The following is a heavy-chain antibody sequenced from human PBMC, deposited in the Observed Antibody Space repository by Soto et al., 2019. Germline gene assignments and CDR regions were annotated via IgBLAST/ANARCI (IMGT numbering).Heavy chain of an antibody. J-gene: IGHJ2*01. CDR3: TTDKVFFFQAEDGIRDTVPVSAFLLNRSSDL. Sequence: KGLEWVSVISGSGDSTSYADSVKGRFTISRDNSKNTLYLQMNSLKTEDTAVYYCTTDKVFFFQAEDGIRDTVPVSAFLLNRSSDL. CDR2: ISGSGDST. D-gene: IGHD2-15*01. V-gene: IGHV3-23*01.